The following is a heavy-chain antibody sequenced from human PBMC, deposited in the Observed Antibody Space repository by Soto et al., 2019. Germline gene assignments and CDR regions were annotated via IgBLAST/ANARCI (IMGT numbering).Heavy chain of an antibody. CDR1: VGSISSYY. D-gene: IGHD3-3*01. CDR2: IYYSGST. Sequence: SETLSLTCTVSVGSISSYYWSWIRQPPGKGLEWIGYIYYSGSTNYNPSLKSRVTISVDTSKNQFSLKLSSVTAADTAVYYCARHPSLIYIYEPSYYYYMDVWGKGTTVTVSS. J-gene: IGHJ6*03. CDR3: ARHPSLIYIYEPSYYYYMDV. V-gene: IGHV4-59*08.